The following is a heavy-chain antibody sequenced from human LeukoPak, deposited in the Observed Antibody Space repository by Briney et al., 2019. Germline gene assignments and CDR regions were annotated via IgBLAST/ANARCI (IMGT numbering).Heavy chain of an antibody. CDR2: IYTSGST. Sequence: SETLSLTCTVSGGSISSYYWSWIRQPAGKGLEWIGRIYTSGSTNYNPSLKSRVTMSVDTSKNQFSLKLSSVTAADTAVYYCARVRYDYVWGSYRYVNTFDIWGQGTMVTVSS. V-gene: IGHV4-4*07. CDR1: GGSISSYY. D-gene: IGHD3-16*02. J-gene: IGHJ3*02. CDR3: ARVRYDYVWGSYRYVNTFDI.